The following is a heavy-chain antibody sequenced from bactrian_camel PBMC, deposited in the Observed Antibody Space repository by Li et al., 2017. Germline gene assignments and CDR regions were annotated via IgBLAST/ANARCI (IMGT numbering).Heavy chain of an antibody. CDR1: GNTYSSNC. Sequence: QVQLVESGGGAVQAGGSLRLSCAASGNTYSSNCYAWFRQAPGKERELVSSISEDNTITYLDSVKGRFTISRDNVKNTLYLQMNNLKIEDTAVYYCAADWSDPFCNYFGQGTQVTVS. J-gene: IGHJ4*01. V-gene: IGHV3S53*01. CDR2: ISEDNTI. CDR3: AADWSDPFCNY.